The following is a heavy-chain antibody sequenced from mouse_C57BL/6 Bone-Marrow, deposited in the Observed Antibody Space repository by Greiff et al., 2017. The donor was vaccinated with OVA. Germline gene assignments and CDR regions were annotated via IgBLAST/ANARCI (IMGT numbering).Heavy chain of an antibody. Sequence: VQLQQPGAELVRPGTSVKLSCKASGYTFTSYWMHWVKQRPGQGLEWIGVIDPSDSYTNYNQKFKGKATLTVDTSSSTAYMQLSSLTSEDSAVYYCARSGIYYYIDYWGQGTTLTVSS. D-gene: IGHD1-1*01. CDR1: GYTFTSYW. J-gene: IGHJ2*01. CDR3: ARSGIYYYIDY. CDR2: IDPSDSYT. V-gene: IGHV1-59*01.